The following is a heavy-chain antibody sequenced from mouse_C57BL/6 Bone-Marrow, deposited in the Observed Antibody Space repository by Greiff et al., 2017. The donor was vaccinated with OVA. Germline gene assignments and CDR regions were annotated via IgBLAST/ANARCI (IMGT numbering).Heavy chain of an antibody. CDR1: GFTFSSYG. D-gene: IGHD6-5*01. J-gene: IGHJ4*01. CDR2: ISSGGSYT. V-gene: IGHV5-6*02. Sequence: EVKLMESGGDLVKPGGSLKLSCAASGFTFSSYGMSWVRQTPDKRLAWVATISSGGSYTYSPDSVKGRFTISRDNATNTLYLQMSSLKSEDTAMYYCASRPIYYAMDYWGQGTSVTVSS. CDR3: ASRPIYYAMDY.